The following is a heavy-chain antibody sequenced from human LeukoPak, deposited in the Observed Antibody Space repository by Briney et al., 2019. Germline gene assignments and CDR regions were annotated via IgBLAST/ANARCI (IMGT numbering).Heavy chain of an antibody. D-gene: IGHD3-10*01. Sequence: GASVKVSCKASGGTFSSYAISWVRQAPGQGLEWMGGIIPIFGTANYAQKFQGRVTITADESTSTAYMELSSLRSEDTAVYYCARDRLHWSYGSGSYPEAFDIWGQGTMVTVSS. V-gene: IGHV1-69*13. CDR2: IIPIFGTA. CDR3: ARDRLHWSYGSGSYPEAFDI. CDR1: GGTFSSYA. J-gene: IGHJ3*02.